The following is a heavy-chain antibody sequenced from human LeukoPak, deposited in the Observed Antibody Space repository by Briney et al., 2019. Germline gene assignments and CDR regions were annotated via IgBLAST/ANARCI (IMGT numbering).Heavy chain of an antibody. Sequence: SSETLSLTCAVYGGSFSGYYWSWIRQPPGKGLEWIGEINHSGSTNYNPSLKSRVTISVDTSKNQFSLKLSSVTAADTAVYYCARGRGGVGASSLVTVYYYYYMDVWGKGTTVTVSS. J-gene: IGHJ6*03. D-gene: IGHD1-26*01. CDR2: INHSGST. CDR1: GGSFSGYY. V-gene: IGHV4-34*01. CDR3: ARGRGGVGASSLVTVYYYYYMDV.